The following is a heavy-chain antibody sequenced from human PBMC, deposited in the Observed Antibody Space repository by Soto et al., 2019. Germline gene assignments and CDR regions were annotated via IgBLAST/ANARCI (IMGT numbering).Heavy chain of an antibody. V-gene: IGHV3-23*01. CDR1: GFAFSTYA. J-gene: IGHJ4*02. D-gene: IGHD3-10*01. Sequence: EVQLLESGGGLVQPGGSLRLSCAASGFAFSTYAMSWVRQAPGKGLEWVSAISSSGTSTYYKDSVKGRFTVSRDNSKSTLYLQMNSLRADDTAVYYWAREWRIAMVRGGGVDYWGQGTLVTVSS. CDR3: AREWRIAMVRGGGVDY. CDR2: ISSSGTST.